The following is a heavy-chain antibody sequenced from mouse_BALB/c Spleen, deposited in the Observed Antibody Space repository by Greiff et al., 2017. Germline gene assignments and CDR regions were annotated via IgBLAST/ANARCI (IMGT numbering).Heavy chain of an antibody. J-gene: IGHJ1*01. CDR3: ARDLITGYFDV. D-gene: IGHD1-1*01. CDR2: IRNKANGYTT. V-gene: IGHV7-3*02. Sequence: EVKLVESGGGLVQPGGSLRLSCATSGFTFTDYYMSWVRQPPGKALEWLGFIRNKANGYTTEYSASVKGRFTISRDNSQSILYLQMNTLRAEDSATYYCARDLITGYFDVWGAGTTVTVSS. CDR1: GFTFTDYY.